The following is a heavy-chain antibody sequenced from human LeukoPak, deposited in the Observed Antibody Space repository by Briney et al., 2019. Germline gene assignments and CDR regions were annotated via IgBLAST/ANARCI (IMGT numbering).Heavy chain of an antibody. V-gene: IGHV3-43*02. Sequence: GGSLRLSCAASGFTFSNYAMHWVRQAPGKGLEWVSLISGDGGTTYYADSVKGRFTISRDNSKNSLFLRMISLRTEDTALYYCAKEALTGRYCSGGKCYHYYYGMDVWGQGTTVTVSS. D-gene: IGHD2-15*01. CDR2: ISGDGGTT. J-gene: IGHJ6*02. CDR1: GFTFSNYA. CDR3: AKEALTGRYCSGGKCYHYYYGMDV.